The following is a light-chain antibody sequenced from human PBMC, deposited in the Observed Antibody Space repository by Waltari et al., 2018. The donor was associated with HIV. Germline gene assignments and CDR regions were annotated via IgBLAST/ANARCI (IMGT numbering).Light chain of an antibody. J-gene: IGLJ1*01. CDR1: SSAVGAYNY. CDR3: CSYAGSSTYV. Sequence: QSALTQPASVSGSPGQSITIPCTGTSSAVGAYNYVSWYQQHPGKAPKLMIYDVTKRPSGVSNRFSGSKSANTASLTISGLQAEDEADHYCCSYAGSSTYVFGSGTKVTVL. CDR2: DVT. V-gene: IGLV2-23*02.